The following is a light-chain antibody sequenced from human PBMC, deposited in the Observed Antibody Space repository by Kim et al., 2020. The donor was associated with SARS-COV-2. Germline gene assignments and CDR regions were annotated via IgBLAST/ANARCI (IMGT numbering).Light chain of an antibody. V-gene: IGKV1-27*01. Sequence: SVGDRVTITGRASQGISNYLAWYQQKPGKVPKRLIYAASTLQSGVPSRFSGSGSGTDFTLTISSLQPEDVATYYCQKYNSAPTITFGQGTRLEIK. CDR1: QGISNY. CDR2: AAS. CDR3: QKYNSAPTIT. J-gene: IGKJ5*01.